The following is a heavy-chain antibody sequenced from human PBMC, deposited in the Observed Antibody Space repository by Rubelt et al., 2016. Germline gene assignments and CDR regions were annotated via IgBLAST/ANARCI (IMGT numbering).Heavy chain of an antibody. CDR1: GGSISSSSCY. J-gene: IGHJ4*02. V-gene: IGHV4-39*07. CDR3: ASDLGQDVGYSYGYDY. CDR2: IYYSGNI. D-gene: IGHD5-18*01. Sequence: QLQLQESGPGLVKPSETLSLTCTVSGGSISSSSCYWGWIRQPPGKGLEWIGNIYYSGNIYYNPSLKSRVTITVDTSKNQFPLKVSSVTAAETSVYYWASDLGQDVGYSYGYDYWGQGTLVTVSS.